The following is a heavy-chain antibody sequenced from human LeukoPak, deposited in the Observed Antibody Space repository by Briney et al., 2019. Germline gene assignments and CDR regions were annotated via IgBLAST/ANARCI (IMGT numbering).Heavy chain of an antibody. CDR3: ARGAVAGACPY. Sequence: DSLKVSCKASGYTFTSYGISWVRQAPGQGLEWMGWISAYNGSTNNAQKLQGRVTMTTDTSTNTAYMELRSLRSDATAVYYCARGAVAGACPYWGQGTLVTASS. CDR1: GYTFTSYG. D-gene: IGHD6-19*01. V-gene: IGHV1-18*01. CDR2: ISAYNGST. J-gene: IGHJ4*02.